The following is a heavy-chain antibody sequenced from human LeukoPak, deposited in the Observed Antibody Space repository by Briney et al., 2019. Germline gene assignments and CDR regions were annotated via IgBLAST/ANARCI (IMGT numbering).Heavy chain of an antibody. CDR3: AKDYAGGWPKRGMDV. D-gene: IGHD3-16*01. J-gene: IGHJ6*03. CDR1: GFTFSSCG. V-gene: IGHV3-23*01. Sequence: GGSLRLSCAASGFTFSSCGKSWVRQAPGKGLEWVSAISGSGGGTFYADSVRGRFTISRDNSKNTVYLQMNSLRAEDTAVYYCAKDYAGGWPKRGMDVWGKGATVTVSS. CDR2: ISGSGGGT.